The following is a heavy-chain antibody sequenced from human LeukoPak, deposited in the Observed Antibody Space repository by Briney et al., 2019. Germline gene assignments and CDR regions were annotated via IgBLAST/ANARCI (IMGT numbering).Heavy chain of an antibody. Sequence: GGSLRLSCAASGFTFSSYSMNWVRQAPGKGLEWVSSISSSSSYIYYADSVKGRFTISRDNAKNSLYLQMNSPRAEDTAVYYCARARVRLEVAFDIWGQGTMVTVSS. CDR2: ISSSSSYI. CDR3: ARARVRLEVAFDI. J-gene: IGHJ3*02. V-gene: IGHV3-21*01. D-gene: IGHD5-12*01. CDR1: GFTFSSYS.